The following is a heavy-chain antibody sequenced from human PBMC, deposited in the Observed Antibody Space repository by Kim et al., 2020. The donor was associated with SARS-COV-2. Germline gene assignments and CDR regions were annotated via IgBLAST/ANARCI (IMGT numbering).Heavy chain of an antibody. D-gene: IGHD2-15*01. V-gene: IGHV3-23*01. J-gene: IGHJ6*03. CDR3: AKSELLYYYYYYMDV. Sequence: DSVKGRFTISRDNSKNTLYLQMNRLRAEDTAVYYCAKSELLYYYYYYMDVWGKGTTVTVSS.